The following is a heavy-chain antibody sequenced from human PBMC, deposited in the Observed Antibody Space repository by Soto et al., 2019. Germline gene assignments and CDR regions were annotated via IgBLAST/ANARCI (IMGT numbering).Heavy chain of an antibody. V-gene: IGHV3-23*01. J-gene: IGHJ3*02. D-gene: IGHD3-22*01. CDR2: ISGSGGST. CDR3: ARDYDSSGYYQDDAFDI. CDR1: GFTFSSYA. Sequence: GCSLRLSCAASGFTFSSYAMSWVRQAPGKGLEWVSAISGSGGSTYYADTVKGRFTISRDNSKNTLYLQMNSLRAEDTAVYYCARDYDSSGYYQDDAFDIWGQGTMVTVSS.